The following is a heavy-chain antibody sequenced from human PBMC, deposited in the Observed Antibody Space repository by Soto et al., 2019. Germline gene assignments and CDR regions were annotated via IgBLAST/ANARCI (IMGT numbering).Heavy chain of an antibody. V-gene: IGHV3-30*18. J-gene: IGHJ4*02. CDR1: GFTFSADG. Sequence: QVQLVESGGGVVQPGRSLRLSCAASGFTFSADGMHWVRQAPGKGLEWVAVISSDGSEKFYAASVKGRFTISRDNSKDTLYLQMNNLRAEDTAVYYCAKDRSSSWYYFENWGQGTLVTVSS. CDR3: AKDRSSSWYYFEN. D-gene: IGHD6-13*01. CDR2: ISSDGSEK.